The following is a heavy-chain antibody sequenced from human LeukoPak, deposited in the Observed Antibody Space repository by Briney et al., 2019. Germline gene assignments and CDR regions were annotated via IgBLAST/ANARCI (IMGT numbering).Heavy chain of an antibody. CDR3: ARGPRALYDILTSYYIGDDY. J-gene: IGHJ4*02. CDR1: GYTFTSYG. CDR2: ISAYNGNT. Sequence: GASVKVSCKASGYTFTSYGISWVRQAPGQGLEWMGWISAYNGNTNYAQKLQGRVTMTTDTSTSTAYMELRSLRSDDTAVYYCARGPRALYDILTSYYIGDDYWGQGTLVTVSS. D-gene: IGHD3-9*01. V-gene: IGHV1-18*01.